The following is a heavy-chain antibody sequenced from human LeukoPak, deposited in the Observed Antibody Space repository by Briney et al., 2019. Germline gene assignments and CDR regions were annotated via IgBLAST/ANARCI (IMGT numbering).Heavy chain of an antibody. CDR1: GYSFTSYW. V-gene: IGHV5-51*01. CDR2: IYPGDSDT. CDR3: ARLCTNGVCYMRLDY. D-gene: IGHD2-8*01. J-gene: IGHJ4*02. Sequence: GESLKISCKGSGYSFTSYWIGWVRQMPGKGLEWMGIIYPGDSDTRYSPSFQGQVTISADKSISTAYLQWSSLKASDTAMYYCARLCTNGVCYMRLDYWGQGTLVTVSS.